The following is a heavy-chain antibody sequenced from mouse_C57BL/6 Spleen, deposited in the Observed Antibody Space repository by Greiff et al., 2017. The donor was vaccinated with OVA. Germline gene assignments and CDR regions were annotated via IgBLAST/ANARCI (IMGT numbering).Heavy chain of an antibody. CDR1: GFSFNTYA. CDR3: VRQNYGSSYWFAY. CDR2: IRSKSNNYAT. Sequence: EVKVVESGGGLVQPKGSLKLSCAASGFSFNTYAMNWVRQAPGKGLEWVARIRSKSNNYATYYADSVKDRFTISRDDSESMLYLQMNNLKTEDTAMYYCVRQNYGSSYWFAYWGQGTLVTVSA. D-gene: IGHD1-1*01. J-gene: IGHJ3*01. V-gene: IGHV10-1*01.